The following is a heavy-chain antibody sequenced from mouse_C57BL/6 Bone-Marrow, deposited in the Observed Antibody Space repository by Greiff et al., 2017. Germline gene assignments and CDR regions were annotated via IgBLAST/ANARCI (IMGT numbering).Heavy chain of an antibody. J-gene: IGHJ4*01. V-gene: IGHV5-4*01. Sequence: EVMLVESGGGLVKPGGSLKLSCAASGFTFSSYAMSWVRQTPEKRLEWVATISDGGSYTYYPDNVKGRFTISRDNAKNNLYLQMSHLKSEDTSMYYCSRDRGKWLVWAMDYWGQGTSVTVSS. D-gene: IGHD2-10*02. CDR2: ISDGGSYT. CDR3: SRDRGKWLVWAMDY. CDR1: GFTFSSYA.